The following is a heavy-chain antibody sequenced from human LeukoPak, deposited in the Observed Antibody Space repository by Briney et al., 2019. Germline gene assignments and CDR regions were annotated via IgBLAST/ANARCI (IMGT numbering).Heavy chain of an antibody. D-gene: IGHD1-26*01. CDR3: ARSNSGSYFRGYLDY. J-gene: IGHJ4*02. CDR2: IYYSGST. Sequence: SETLSLTCTVSGGSISSYYWSWIRQPPGKGLEWIGYIYYSGSTNYNPSLKSRVTISVDTSKNQFSLKLSSVTAADTAVYYCARSNSGSYFRGYLDYWGQGTLVTVSS. V-gene: IGHV4-59*01. CDR1: GGSISSYY.